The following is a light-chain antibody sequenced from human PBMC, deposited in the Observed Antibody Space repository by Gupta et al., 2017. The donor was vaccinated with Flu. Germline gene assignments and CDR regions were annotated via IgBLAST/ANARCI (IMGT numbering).Light chain of an antibody. CDR2: GGS. CDR1: QSVVTY. J-gene: IGKJ5*01. V-gene: IGKV3-15*01. Sequence: EMVMTQSPATLPVSPGERATLSCRDSQSVVTYFAWYQQKAGQAASLLIYGGSTRGIGFPARFSGGGSETEFTLTISSRQSEDFAVYYCQQEYKWPRTFGQGTQVDIK. CDR3: QQEYKWPRT.